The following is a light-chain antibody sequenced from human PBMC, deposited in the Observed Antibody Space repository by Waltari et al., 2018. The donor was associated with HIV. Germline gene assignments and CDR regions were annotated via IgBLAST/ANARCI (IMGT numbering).Light chain of an antibody. V-gene: IGLV3-25*03. CDR2: KDS. CDR3: QAADSSGSNFV. J-gene: IGLJ1*01. CDR1: VLPTQY. Sequence: SYELTQPPSVSVSPGQPARITCSGDVLPTQYTFWYQQKSGQAPVLVVYKDSERPAGIPERFSGSSSGTTVTLFIDGVQAEDEADYYCQAADSSGSNFVFGTGTKVTVL.